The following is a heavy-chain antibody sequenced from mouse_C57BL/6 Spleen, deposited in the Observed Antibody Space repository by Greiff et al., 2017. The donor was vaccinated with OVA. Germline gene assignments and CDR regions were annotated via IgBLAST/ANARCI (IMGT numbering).Heavy chain of an antibody. J-gene: IGHJ3*01. Sequence: VKLQQPGTELVKPGASVKLSCKASGYTFTSYWMHWVKQRPGQGLEWIGNINPSNGGTNYNEKFKSKATLTVDKSSSTAYMQLSSLTSEDSAVYYCARSSYYYGTPFAYWGQGTLVTVSA. V-gene: IGHV1-53*01. CDR3: ARSSYYYGTPFAY. D-gene: IGHD1-1*01. CDR1: GYTFTSYW. CDR2: INPSNGGT.